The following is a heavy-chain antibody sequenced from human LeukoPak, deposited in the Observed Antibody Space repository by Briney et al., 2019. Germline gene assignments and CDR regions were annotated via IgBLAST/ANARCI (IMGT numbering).Heavy chain of an antibody. CDR1: GGTFSSYA. CDR2: IIPIFGTA. V-gene: IGHV1-69*13. J-gene: IGHJ6*03. Sequence: SVKVSCKASGGTFSSYAISWVRQAPGQGLEWMGGIIPIFGTANYAQKFQGRVTITADESTSTAYTELSSLRSEDTAVYYCAESIAARDLYYYYYMDVWGKGTAVTVSS. D-gene: IGHD6-6*01. CDR3: AESIAARDLYYYYYMDV.